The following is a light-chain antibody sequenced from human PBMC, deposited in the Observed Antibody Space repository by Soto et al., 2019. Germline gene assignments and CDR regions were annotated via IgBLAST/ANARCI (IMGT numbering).Light chain of an antibody. CDR2: DVS. J-gene: IGLJ2*01. V-gene: IGLV2-14*01. CDR1: SSDVGGYNY. Sequence: QSALTQPASVSGSPGQSITISCTGTSSDVGGYNYVSWYQQHPGKAPKLIIYDVSIRPSGVSNRFSGSKSGNTASLTISGLQAEDEADYYCSSHTSSSTLVFGGGTKLTVL. CDR3: SSHTSSSTLV.